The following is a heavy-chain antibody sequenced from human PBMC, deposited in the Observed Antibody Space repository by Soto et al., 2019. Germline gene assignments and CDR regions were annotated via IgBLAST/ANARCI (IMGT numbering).Heavy chain of an antibody. V-gene: IGHV3-30-3*02. CDR1: GFTFDEHS. Sequence: DLEESGGGVVQPGGSLRLSCAASGFTFDEHSMHWVRQAPGKGLEWVAAIGYDAIYKFYADSVEGRFTISRDNSKNTLYLQMNSLRNEDTAVYYCVKSLITLGESQSSFFDYWGQGTLVSVSS. CDR3: VKSLITLGESQSSFFDY. J-gene: IGHJ4*02. CDR2: IGYDAIYK. D-gene: IGHD3-16*01.